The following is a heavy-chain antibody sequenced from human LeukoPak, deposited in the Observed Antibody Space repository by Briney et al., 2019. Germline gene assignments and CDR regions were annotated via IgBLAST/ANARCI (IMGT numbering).Heavy chain of an antibody. D-gene: IGHD6-13*01. V-gene: IGHV1-46*01. CDR1: GGTFSSYA. CDR2: INPSGGST. CDR3: AREITSIAAAGSPYYFDY. Sequence: VASVKVSCKASGGTFSSYAISWVRQAPGQGLEWMGIINPSGGSTSYAQKFQGRVTMTRDTSTSTVYMELSSLRSEDTAVYYCAREITSIAAAGSPYYFDYWGQGTLVTVSS. J-gene: IGHJ4*02.